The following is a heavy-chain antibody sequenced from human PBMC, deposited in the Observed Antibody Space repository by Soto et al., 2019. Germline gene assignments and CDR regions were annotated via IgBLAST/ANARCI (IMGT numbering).Heavy chain of an antibody. D-gene: IGHD3-9*01. CDR3: ARLEGLATISYYFYF. Sequence: QLQLQESGPGLVKPSETLSLTCSVSGDSINSDKYYWGWIRQPPGKGLEWIGSIYFRGKTYYNPSLRTRVTISLDKSKSQFALKLNSVTAADSAVYFWARLEGLATISYYFYFWGQGALVTVSS. CDR1: GDSINSDKYY. CDR2: IYFRGKT. J-gene: IGHJ4*02. V-gene: IGHV4-39*01.